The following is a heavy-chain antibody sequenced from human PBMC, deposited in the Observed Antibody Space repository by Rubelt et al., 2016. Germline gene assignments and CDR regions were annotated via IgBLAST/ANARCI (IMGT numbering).Heavy chain of an antibody. CDR1: TFTGYY. Sequence: TFTGYYLHWVRQAPGQGLEWMGRINPNSGVTHYAQKFQGRVTMTRDTSISTAYMELSRLRSDDTAVYYCARVRQLSDYWGQGTLVTVSS. D-gene: IGHD6-6*01. CDR2: INPNSGVT. CDR3: ARVRQLSDY. V-gene: IGHV1-2*06. J-gene: IGHJ4*02.